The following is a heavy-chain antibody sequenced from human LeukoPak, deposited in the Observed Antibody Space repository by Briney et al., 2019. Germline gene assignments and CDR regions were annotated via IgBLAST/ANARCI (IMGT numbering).Heavy chain of an antibody. J-gene: IGHJ3*02. CDR3: AREDAFDI. CDR2: ISYDGSNK. Sequence: LGGSLRLSCAASGFTFSSYAMHWVRQAPGKGLEWVAVISYDGSNKYYADSVKGRFTISRDNSKNTLYLQMNSLRAEDTAVYYCAREDAFDIWGQGTMVTVSS. CDR1: GFTFSSYA. V-gene: IGHV3-30-3*01.